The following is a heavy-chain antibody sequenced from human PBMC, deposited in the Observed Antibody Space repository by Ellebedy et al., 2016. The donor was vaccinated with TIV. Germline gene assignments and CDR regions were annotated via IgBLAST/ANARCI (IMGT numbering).Heavy chain of an antibody. CDR1: GGSITSNY. D-gene: IGHD3-10*01. V-gene: IGHV4-59*13. CDR3: VSGFGEFLFDY. CDR2: IYHSGST. J-gene: IGHJ4*02. Sequence: MPSETLSLTCTVSGGSITSNYWSWIRQPPGKGLEWIGYIYHSGSTNYNPSLKSRVTISIDTSRKQFSLKLNSVTAADTAGYYCVSGFGEFLFDYWGQGTLVTVSS.